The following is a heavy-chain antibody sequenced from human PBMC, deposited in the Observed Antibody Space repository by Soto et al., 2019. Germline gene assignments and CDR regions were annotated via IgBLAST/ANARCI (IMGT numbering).Heavy chain of an antibody. V-gene: IGHV3-15*01. Sequence: EVQLVESGGGLVEPGGSLRLSCAASGFTFSNAWMSWVRQAPGKGLEWVGRVKSKTDGGTTDFAPPVKGRFTISRDDSRNTLYLQMNSLKTEDPAVYYCTTVKDGYNLGWGQGTLVTVSS. CDR1: GFTFSNAW. CDR3: TTVKDGYNLG. CDR2: VKSKTDGGTT. D-gene: IGHD5-12*01. J-gene: IGHJ4*02.